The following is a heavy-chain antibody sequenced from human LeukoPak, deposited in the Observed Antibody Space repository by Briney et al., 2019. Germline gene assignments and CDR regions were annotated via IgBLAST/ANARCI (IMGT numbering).Heavy chain of an antibody. V-gene: IGHV3-7*01. CDR1: GFTFSSYA. Sequence: GGSLRLSCAASGFTFSSYAMSWVRQAPGKGLEWVANIKQDGSEKYYVDSVKGRFTISRDNAKNSLYLQMNSLRAEDTAAYYCARVYFDWRPLSFDYRGQGTLVTVSS. J-gene: IGHJ4*02. CDR2: IKQDGSEK. D-gene: IGHD3-9*01. CDR3: ARVYFDWRPLSFDY.